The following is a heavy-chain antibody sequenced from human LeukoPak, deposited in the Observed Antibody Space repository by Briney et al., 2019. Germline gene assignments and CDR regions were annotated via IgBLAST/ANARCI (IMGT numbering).Heavy chain of an antibody. V-gene: IGHV1-46*01. Sequence: ASVKVSCKASGYTFTSYYMHWVRQAPGQGLEWMGIINPSGGSTSYAQKFQGRVTITADKSTSTAYMELSSLRSEDTAVYYCARENSSGSYFSGYYMDVWGKGTTVTVSS. CDR1: GYTFTSYY. CDR2: INPSGGST. J-gene: IGHJ6*03. D-gene: IGHD3-10*01. CDR3: ARENSSGSYFSGYYMDV.